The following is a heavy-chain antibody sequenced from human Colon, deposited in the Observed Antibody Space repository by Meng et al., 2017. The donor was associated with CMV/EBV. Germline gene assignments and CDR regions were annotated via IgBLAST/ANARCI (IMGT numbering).Heavy chain of an antibody. J-gene: IGHJ5*02. CDR1: GFTFSSTP. CDR3: VKDDNGYTGEGGS. V-gene: IGHV3-23*03. D-gene: IGHD5-18*01. CDR2: IYSGDNRT. Sequence: GESLKISCAASGFTFSSTPMSWVRQAPGKGLEWVSVIYSGDNRTYYGDSVRGRFTISRDNSKHTLYLQMNSLRVEDTAVYYCVKDDNGYTGEGGSWGQGTLVTVSS.